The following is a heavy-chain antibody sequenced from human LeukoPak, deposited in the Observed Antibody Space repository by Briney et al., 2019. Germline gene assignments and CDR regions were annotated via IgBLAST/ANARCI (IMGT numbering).Heavy chain of an antibody. Sequence: SGTLSLTCDVSGGYVTSTNWWSWVRQPPGQGLEWIGEIHLRGLTNYNPSLSSRVTMSLDTSKNYVSLNLTSVTAADTAVYYCSRENGAFSPFGYWGQGALVIVRS. CDR1: GGYVTSTNW. D-gene: IGHD2-8*01. CDR2: IHLRGLT. V-gene: IGHV4-4*02. CDR3: SRENGAFSPFGY. J-gene: IGHJ4*02.